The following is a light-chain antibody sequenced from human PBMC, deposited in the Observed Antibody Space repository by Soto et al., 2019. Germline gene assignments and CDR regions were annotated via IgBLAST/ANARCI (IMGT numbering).Light chain of an antibody. CDR2: GAS. Sequence: EIVLTQSPGTLSLSPGERATLSCRASQSVSSSYLAWYQQKPGQAPRLLIYGASSRPTGIPDRFSGSGSGTDFTLTISRLEPEDFAVYYCQQYGSSHLTFGQGTKVEIK. V-gene: IGKV3-20*01. CDR1: QSVSSSY. J-gene: IGKJ1*01. CDR3: QQYGSSHLT.